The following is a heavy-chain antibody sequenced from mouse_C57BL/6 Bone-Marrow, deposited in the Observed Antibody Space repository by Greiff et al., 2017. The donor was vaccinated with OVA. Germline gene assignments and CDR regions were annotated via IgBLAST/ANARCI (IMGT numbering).Heavy chain of an antibody. V-gene: IGHV1-81*01. CDR3: YGSSYWFAY. J-gene: IGHJ3*01. CDR2: IYPRSGNT. D-gene: IGHD1-1*01. CDR1: GYTFTSYG. Sequence: VKLQQSGAELARPGASVKLSCKASGYTFTSYGISWVKQRTGQGLEWIGEIYPRSGNTYYNEKFKGKATLTADKSSSTAYMELRSLTSEDSAVYFCYGSSYWFAYWGQGTLVTVSA.